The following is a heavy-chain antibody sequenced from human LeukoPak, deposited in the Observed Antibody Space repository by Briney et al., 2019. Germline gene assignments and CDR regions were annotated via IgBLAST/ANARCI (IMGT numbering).Heavy chain of an antibody. CDR2: INHSGST. J-gene: IGHJ4*02. V-gene: IGHV4-34*01. Sequence: KPSETLSLTCAVYGGSFSGYYWSWIRQPPGKGLEWIGEINHSGSTNYNPSLKSRVTISVDTSKNQFSLKLSSVTAADTAVYYCARSPHSWMATTKPFDYWGQGTLVTVSS. D-gene: IGHD5-24*01. CDR1: GGSFSGYY. CDR3: ARSPHSWMATTKPFDY.